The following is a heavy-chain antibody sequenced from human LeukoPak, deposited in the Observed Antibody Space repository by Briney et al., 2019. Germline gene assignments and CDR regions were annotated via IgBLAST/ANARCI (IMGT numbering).Heavy chain of an antibody. CDR1: GYTFTSYG. CDR2: ISAYNGNT. Sequence: ASVKVSCKASGYTFTSYGISWVRQAPGQGLEWMGWISAYNGNTNYAQKLRGRVTMTTDTSTSTAYMELRSLRSDDTAVYYCARGWKTWDSSGYYMFDYWGQGTLVTVSS. D-gene: IGHD3-22*01. CDR3: ARGWKTWDSSGYYMFDY. V-gene: IGHV1-18*01. J-gene: IGHJ4*02.